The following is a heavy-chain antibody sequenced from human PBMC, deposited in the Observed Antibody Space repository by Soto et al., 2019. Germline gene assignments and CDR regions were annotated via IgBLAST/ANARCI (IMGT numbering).Heavy chain of an antibody. CDR2: INPNSGGT. V-gene: IGHV1-2*02. D-gene: IGHD1-26*01. J-gene: IGHJ4*02. CDR3: ARAPLGSYHVDY. CDR1: GYTFTGYC. Sequence: GASVKVSCKASGYTFTGYCMHWVRQAPGQGLEWMGWINPNSGGTNYAQKFQGRVTMTRDTSISTAYMELSRLRSDDTAVYYCARAPLGSYHVDYWGQGTLVTVSS.